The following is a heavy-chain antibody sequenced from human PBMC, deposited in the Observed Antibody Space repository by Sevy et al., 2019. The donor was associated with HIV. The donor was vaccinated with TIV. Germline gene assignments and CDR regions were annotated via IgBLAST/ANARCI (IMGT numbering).Heavy chain of an antibody. D-gene: IGHD3-3*01. CDR1: GGSISSSRYY. CDR3: ARTSYYDFNWFDP. Sequence: SETLSLTCTVSGGSISSSRYYWGWIRQPPGKGLEWIGSIYYSGSTYYNPSLKSRVTISVDTSKNQFSLKLSSVTAADMVVYYCARTSYYDFNWFDPWGQGTLVTVSS. CDR2: IYYSGST. J-gene: IGHJ5*02. V-gene: IGHV4-39*01.